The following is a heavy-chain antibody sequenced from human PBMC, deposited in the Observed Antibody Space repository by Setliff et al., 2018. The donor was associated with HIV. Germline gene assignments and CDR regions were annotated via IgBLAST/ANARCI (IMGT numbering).Heavy chain of an antibody. CDR2: IYYSGST. CDR3: ARGASIEEYNWFDP. D-gene: IGHD6-6*01. V-gene: IGHV4-39*07. J-gene: IGHJ5*02. Sequence: PSETLSLTCTVSGGSISSSSYYWGWIRQPPGKGLEWIGSIYYSGSTYYNPSLRGRVSISVDTSKNQISLKMRFVTAADTAVYYCARGASIEEYNWFDPWGQGTLVTVSS. CDR1: GGSISSSSYY.